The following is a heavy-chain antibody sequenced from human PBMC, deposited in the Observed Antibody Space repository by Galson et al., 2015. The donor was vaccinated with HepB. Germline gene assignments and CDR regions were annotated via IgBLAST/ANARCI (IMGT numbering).Heavy chain of an antibody. CDR1: GGTFSSYA. J-gene: IGHJ6*02. Sequence: SVKVSCKASGGTFSSYAISWVRQAPGQGLEWMGGIIPIFGTANYAQKFQGRVTITADESTSTAYMELISLRSEDTAVYYCARSTPVLFGELQYAYGMDVWGQGTTVTVSS. CDR2: IIPIFGTA. V-gene: IGHV1-69*13. D-gene: IGHD3-10*02. CDR3: ARSTPVLFGELQYAYGMDV.